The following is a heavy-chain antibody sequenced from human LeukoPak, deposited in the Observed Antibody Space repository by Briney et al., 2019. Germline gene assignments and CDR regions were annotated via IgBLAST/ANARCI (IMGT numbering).Heavy chain of an antibody. CDR1: GGSISSYF. D-gene: IGHD6-19*01. CDR2: ISYIGST. CDR3: ARGSGWYYD. J-gene: IGHJ4*02. V-gene: IGHV4-59*01. Sequence: PSETLSLTCTVSGGSISSYFWNWVRQPPGKGLEWIGYISYIGSTNYNPSLKSRVTISIDTSKNQFSLKLSSVAAADTAVYYCARGSGWYYDWGQGTLVTVSS.